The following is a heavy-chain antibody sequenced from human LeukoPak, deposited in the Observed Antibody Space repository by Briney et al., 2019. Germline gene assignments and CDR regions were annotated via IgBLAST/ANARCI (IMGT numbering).Heavy chain of an antibody. D-gene: IGHD2-2*02. Sequence: GGSLRLSCAASGFTFSSYGMHWVRQAPGKGLEWVAVIWYDGSNKYYADSVKGRFTISRDNTKNTLYLQMNSLRAEDTAVYYCARDGHSSTSCYKCFDYWGQGTLVTVSS. J-gene: IGHJ4*02. CDR2: IWYDGSNK. V-gene: IGHV3-33*01. CDR1: GFTFSSYG. CDR3: ARDGHSSTSCYKCFDY.